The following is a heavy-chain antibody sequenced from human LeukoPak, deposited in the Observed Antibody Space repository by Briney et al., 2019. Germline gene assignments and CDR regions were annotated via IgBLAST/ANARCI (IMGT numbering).Heavy chain of an antibody. D-gene: IGHD2-2*01. CDR3: ARISSTYDYDY. CDR2: VSSNGGST. Sequence: GGSLRLSCAASGFTFRGYGMHWVRQAPGKGLEYVAAVSSNGGSTDYANSVKGRFTISRDNSKNTLYLQMGSLRAEDMAVYYCARISSTYDYDYWGQGTLVTVSS. V-gene: IGHV3-64*01. CDR1: GFTFRGYG. J-gene: IGHJ4*02.